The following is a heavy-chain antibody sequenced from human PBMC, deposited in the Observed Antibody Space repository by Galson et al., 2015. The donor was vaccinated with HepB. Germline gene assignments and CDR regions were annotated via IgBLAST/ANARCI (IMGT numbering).Heavy chain of an antibody. CDR3: AREHRILXDSSGYYLDY. D-gene: IGHD3-22*01. CDR2: SXXXGSXX. J-gene: IGHJ4*02. Sequence: KGLVWXXXSXXXGSXXXYADSXXXRFTISRDNAKNTLYLQMNGLRAEDTAVYYCAREHRILXDSSGYYLDYWGQGXXXXVSS. V-gene: IGHV3-74*01.